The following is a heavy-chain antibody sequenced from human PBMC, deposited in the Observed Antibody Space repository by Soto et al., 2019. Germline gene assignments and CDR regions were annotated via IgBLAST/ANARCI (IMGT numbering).Heavy chain of an antibody. V-gene: IGHV1-69*04. CDR1: GGTFSSYT. D-gene: IGHD1-7*01. Sequence: SVKVSCKASGGTFSSYTISWVRQAPGQGLEWMGRIIPILGIANYAQKFQGRVTITADKSTSTAYMELSSLRSEDTAVYYCAREVTGTSYYYYYYMDVWGKGTTVTVSS. J-gene: IGHJ6*03. CDR3: AREVTGTSYYYYYYMDV. CDR2: IIPILGIA.